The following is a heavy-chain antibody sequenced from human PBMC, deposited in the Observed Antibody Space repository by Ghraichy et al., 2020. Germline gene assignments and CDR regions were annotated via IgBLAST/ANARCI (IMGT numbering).Heavy chain of an antibody. J-gene: IGHJ5*02. CDR3: AREPPIAVAQGTTWFDP. Sequence: ASVKVSCKASGYTFTSYYMHWVRQALGQGLEWMGIINPSGGSTSYAQKFQGRVTMTRDTSTSTVYMELSSLRSEDTAVYYCAREPPIAVAQGTTWFDPWGQGTLVTVSS. CDR2: INPSGGST. V-gene: IGHV1-46*03. CDR1: GYTFTSYY. D-gene: IGHD6-19*01.